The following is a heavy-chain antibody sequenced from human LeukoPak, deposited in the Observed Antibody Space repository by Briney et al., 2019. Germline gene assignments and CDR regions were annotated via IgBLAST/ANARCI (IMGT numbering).Heavy chain of an antibody. CDR1: SGSISSGGYY. Sequence: SQTLSLTCTVSSGSISSGGYYWSWIRQHPGKGLEWIGYIYYSGSTYYNPSLKSRVTISVDTSKNQFSLKLSSVTAADTAVYYCARHPLLNGDDYWGQGTLVTVSP. J-gene: IGHJ4*02. V-gene: IGHV4-31*03. CDR3: ARHPLLNGDDY. CDR2: IYYSGST.